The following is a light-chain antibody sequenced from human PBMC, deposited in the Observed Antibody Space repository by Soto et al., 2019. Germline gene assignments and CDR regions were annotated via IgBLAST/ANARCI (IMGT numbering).Light chain of an antibody. CDR1: QSVSSSY. Sequence: EIVLTQSPGTLSLSPGERATLSCRASQSVSSSYLAWYQQKPGQAPRLLIYGASSRATDIPDRFSGSGSGTDFTLTISRLEPEDFAVYYCQQYGSSRWTFGPGTKVDIK. J-gene: IGKJ3*01. CDR3: QQYGSSRWT. V-gene: IGKV3-20*01. CDR2: GAS.